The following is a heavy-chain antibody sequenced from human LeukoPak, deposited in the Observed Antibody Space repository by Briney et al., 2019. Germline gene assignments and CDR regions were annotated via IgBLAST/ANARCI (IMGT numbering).Heavy chain of an antibody. CDR3: ARDLRPYDSSGSNLPY. CDR2: ISAYNGNI. Sequence: ASVKVSCKASGYTFTSYGISWVRQAPGQGLEWMGWISAYNGNINYAQKLQGRVTMTTDTSTSTAYMELRSLRSDDTAVYYCARDLRPYDSSGSNLPYWGQGTLVTVSS. J-gene: IGHJ4*02. V-gene: IGHV1-18*01. CDR1: GYTFTSYG. D-gene: IGHD3-22*01.